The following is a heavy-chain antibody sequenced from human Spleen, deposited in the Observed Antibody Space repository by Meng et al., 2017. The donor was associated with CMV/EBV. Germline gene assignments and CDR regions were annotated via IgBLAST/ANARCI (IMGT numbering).Heavy chain of an antibody. J-gene: IGHJ4*02. V-gene: IGHV6-1*01. D-gene: IGHD6-19*01. CDR1: GDSVSTNSAA. CDR3: AREYDSAWDY. Sequence: CAISGDSVSTNSAAWNWIRQSPSRGLEWLSRTYYRSKWYNDYAASVKGRITINPDTSKNQFSLQLNSVTPEDTAVYYCAREYDSAWDYWGQGIPVTVSS. CDR2: TYYRSKWYN.